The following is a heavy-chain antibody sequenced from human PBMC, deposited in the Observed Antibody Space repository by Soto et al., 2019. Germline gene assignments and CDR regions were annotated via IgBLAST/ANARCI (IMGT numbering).Heavy chain of an antibody. V-gene: IGHV4-59*01. Sequence: SQNLPHTRTGSGGYISRYCRRVIRQPPGKGLEWIGYIYYSGSTNYNPSLKSRVTISVGTSKNQFSLKLSSVTATDTAVYYCARETVRNYYNYYAMNVWGQGRTV. D-gene: IGHD1-1*01. CDR3: ARETVRNYYNYYAMNV. J-gene: IGHJ6*02. CDR1: GGYISRYC. CDR2: IYYSGST.